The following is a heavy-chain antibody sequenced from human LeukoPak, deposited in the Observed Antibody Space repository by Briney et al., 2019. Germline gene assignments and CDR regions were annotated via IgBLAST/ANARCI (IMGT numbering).Heavy chain of an antibody. Sequence: GGSLRLSCAASGFTFSSYGMHWVRQAPGKGLEWVAFIRYDGSNKYYADSVKGRFTISRDNSKNTLYLQMNSLRAEDTAVYYCARLGSVGYDYYYMDVWGKGTTVTVSS. V-gene: IGHV3-30*02. CDR3: ARLGSVGYDYYYMDV. CDR2: IRYDGSNK. J-gene: IGHJ6*03. D-gene: IGHD3-16*01. CDR1: GFTFSSYG.